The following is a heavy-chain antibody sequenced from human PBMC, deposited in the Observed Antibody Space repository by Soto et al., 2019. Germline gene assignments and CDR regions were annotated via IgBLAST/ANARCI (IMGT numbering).Heavy chain of an antibody. D-gene: IGHD6-13*01. CDR2: INAGNGNT. J-gene: IGHJ1*01. CDR3: ARVIAAAGKGYFQH. Sequence: QVQLVQSGAEVKKPGASVKVSCKASVYTFTSYAMHWVRQAPGQRLEWMGWINAGNGNTKYSQKFQGRVTITRDTSASTAYMELSSLRSEDTAVYYCARVIAAAGKGYFQHWGQGTLVTVSS. V-gene: IGHV1-3*01. CDR1: VYTFTSYA.